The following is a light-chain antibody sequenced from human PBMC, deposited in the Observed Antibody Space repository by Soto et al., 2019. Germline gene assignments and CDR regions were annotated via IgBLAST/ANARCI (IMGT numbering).Light chain of an antibody. CDR1: SNDVGSYNV. V-gene: IGLV2-23*02. CDR3: CSYAGDSTWV. CDR2: EVN. Sequence: QSALTQPASVSGSPGQSITISCTGTSNDVGSYNVVSWYQQHPGKAPKLLIYEVNKRPSGVSNRFSGSKSGNTASLTISGLQAEDEGDYHCCSYAGDSTWVFGGGTKPPVL. J-gene: IGLJ3*02.